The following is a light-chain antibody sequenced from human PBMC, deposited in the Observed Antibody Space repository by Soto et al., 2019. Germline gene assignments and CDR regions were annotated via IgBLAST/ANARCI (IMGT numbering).Light chain of an antibody. CDR1: SSDVGTYNY. J-gene: IGLJ1*01. CDR3: SSYTGSSTLYV. Sequence: PASVSGSPGQSITISCTGTSSDVGTYNYVSWYQQHPGKAPKVMIYEVTYRPSGVSNRFSGSKSGNTASLTISGLQAEDEAEYYCSSYTGSSTLYVFGTGTKVTVL. CDR2: EVT. V-gene: IGLV2-14*01.